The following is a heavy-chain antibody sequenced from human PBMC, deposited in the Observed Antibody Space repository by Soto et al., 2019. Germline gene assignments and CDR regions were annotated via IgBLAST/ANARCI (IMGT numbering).Heavy chain of an antibody. CDR2: ISAYNGNT. CDR1: GYTFTSYG. J-gene: IGHJ5*02. CDR3: ARDRKYSSSWYSDWFDP. V-gene: IGHV1-18*01. D-gene: IGHD6-13*01. Sequence: ASVKVSCKASGYTFTSYGISWVRQAPGQGLEWMGRISAYNGNTNYAQKLQGRVTMTTDTSTSTAYMELRSLRSDDTAVYYCARDRKYSSSWYSDWFDPWGQGTLVTVSS.